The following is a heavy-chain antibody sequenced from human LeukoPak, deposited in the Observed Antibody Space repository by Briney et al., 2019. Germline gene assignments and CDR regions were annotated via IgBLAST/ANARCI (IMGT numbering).Heavy chain of an antibody. J-gene: IGHJ5*02. CDR1: GGSFSGYY. Sequence: SETLSLTCAVYGGSFSGYYWSWIRQPPGKGLEWIGEINHSGRTNYNPSLKSRVTISVDTSKNQFSLKLSSVTAADTAVYYCTRRPYCSGGSCYGTGAWFDPWGQGTLVTVSS. CDR3: TRRPYCSGGSCYGTGAWFDP. D-gene: IGHD2-15*01. V-gene: IGHV4-34*03. CDR2: INHSGRT.